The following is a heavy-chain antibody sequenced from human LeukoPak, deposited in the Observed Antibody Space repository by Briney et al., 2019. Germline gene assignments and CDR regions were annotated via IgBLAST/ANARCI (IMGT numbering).Heavy chain of an antibody. CDR1: GFTFSSYS. CDR2: IISSISYT. V-gene: IGHV3-21*01. CDR3: AGELNAVAHS. D-gene: IGHD6-19*01. J-gene: IGHJ4*02. Sequence: PGGSLRLSCAASGFTFSSYSLNWVRQAPGKGLEWVSSIISSISYTYYADSVKGRFTISRDNAKNSLYLQMNSLRAEDTAVYYCAGELNAVAHSWGQGTLVTVSS.